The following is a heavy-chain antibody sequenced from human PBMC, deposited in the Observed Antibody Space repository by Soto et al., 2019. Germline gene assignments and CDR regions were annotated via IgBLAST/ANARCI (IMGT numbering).Heavy chain of an antibody. Sequence: GGSLRLSCAASGFTFSTSQMNWVRQAPGKGLEWLSYISSSGSSRYYADSVKCRFTIARDNAKNSLYLQMNSLRVEDTAFYYCAREGSSDAYDIWGQGTKVTVSS. CDR2: ISSSGSSR. J-gene: IGHJ3*02. CDR1: GFTFSTSQ. D-gene: IGHD3-10*01. CDR3: AREGSSDAYDI. V-gene: IGHV3-48*03.